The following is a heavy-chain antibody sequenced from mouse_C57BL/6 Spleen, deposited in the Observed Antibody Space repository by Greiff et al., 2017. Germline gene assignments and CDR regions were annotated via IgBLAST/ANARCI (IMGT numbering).Heavy chain of an antibody. J-gene: IGHJ4*01. V-gene: IGHV5-17*01. CDR1: GFTFSDYG. Sequence: EVKLVESGGGLVKPGGSLKLSCAASGFTFSDYGMHWVRQAPEKGLEWVAYISSGSSTIYYADTVKGRFTISRDNAKNTLFLQMTSLRSEDTAMYYCARPPVFYAMDYWGQGTSVTVSS. CDR3: ARPPVFYAMDY. CDR2: ISSGSSTI.